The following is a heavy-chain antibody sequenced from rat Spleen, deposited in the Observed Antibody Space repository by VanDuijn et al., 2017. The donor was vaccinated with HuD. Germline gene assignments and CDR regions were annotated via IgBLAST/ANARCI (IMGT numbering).Heavy chain of an antibody. Sequence: EVQLVESGGDLVQPGRSLKLSCAASGFTLSNYYMAWVRQAPTKGLEWVATISYDGSSTFYRDSVKGRFTISRDNAKNSLYLQMDSLRSEDTATYYCARQNWPYYFDYWGQGVMVTVSS. CDR2: ISYDGSST. CDR3: ARQNWPYYFDY. V-gene: IGHV5-29*01. D-gene: IGHD5-1*01. J-gene: IGHJ2*01. CDR1: GFTLSNYY.